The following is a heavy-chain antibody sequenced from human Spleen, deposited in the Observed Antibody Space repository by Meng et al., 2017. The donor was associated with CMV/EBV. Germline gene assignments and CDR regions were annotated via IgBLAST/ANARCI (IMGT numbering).Heavy chain of an antibody. CDR1: GFTFSSYG. D-gene: IGHD3-3*01. CDR2: IWYDGSEK. Sequence: GESLKISCAASGFTFSSYGMHWVRQAPGKGLEWVAIIWYDGSEKYYADSVKGRFTISRDNSKNTLYLQMNSLRGEDTAVYYCANDYMEAYHGMDVWGQGTTVTVSS. J-gene: IGHJ6*02. V-gene: IGHV3-33*06. CDR3: ANDYMEAYHGMDV.